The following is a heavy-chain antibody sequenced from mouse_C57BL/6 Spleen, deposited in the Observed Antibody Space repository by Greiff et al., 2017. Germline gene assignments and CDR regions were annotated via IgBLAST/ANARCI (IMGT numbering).Heavy chain of an antibody. Sequence: VKLMESGPGLVQPSQSLSITCTVSGFSLTSYGVHWVRQSPGKGLEWLGVLWSGGSTDYNAAFISRLSISKDNSKSQVFFKMNSLQADDTAIYYCARNPSSYAMDYWGQGTSVTVSS. CDR3: ARNPSSYAMDY. V-gene: IGHV2-2*01. D-gene: IGHD1-3*01. J-gene: IGHJ4*01. CDR2: LWSGGST. CDR1: GFSLTSYG.